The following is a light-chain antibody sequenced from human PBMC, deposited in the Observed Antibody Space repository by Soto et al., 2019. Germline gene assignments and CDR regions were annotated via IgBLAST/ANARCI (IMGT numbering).Light chain of an antibody. CDR2: WAS. CDR3: QQYYSPTWT. Sequence: DIVMTQSPDSLAVSLGERATINCKSSQSVLYSSNNKNYLAWYQQKPGQPPKLLIYWASTRESGVPDRFSGSGSGTDFTLTISSLQAEDVAVYYCQQYYSPTWTFDQGTKVEIK. J-gene: IGKJ1*01. V-gene: IGKV4-1*01. CDR1: QSVLYSSNNKNY.